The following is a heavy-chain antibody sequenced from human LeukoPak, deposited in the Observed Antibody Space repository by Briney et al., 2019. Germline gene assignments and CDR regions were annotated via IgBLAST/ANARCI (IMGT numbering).Heavy chain of an antibody. CDR2: INAGNGNT. CDR1: GYTFTSYA. V-gene: IGHV1-3*01. Sequence: ASVKVSCKASGYTFTSYAMHWVRQAPGQRLEWMGWINAGNGNTKYSQKFQGRVTITRDTSASTAYMELSSLRSEDTAVYYCARDESWDYYDSSGYIHNWFDPWGQGTLVTVSS. J-gene: IGHJ5*02. CDR3: ARDESWDYYDSSGYIHNWFDP. D-gene: IGHD3-22*01.